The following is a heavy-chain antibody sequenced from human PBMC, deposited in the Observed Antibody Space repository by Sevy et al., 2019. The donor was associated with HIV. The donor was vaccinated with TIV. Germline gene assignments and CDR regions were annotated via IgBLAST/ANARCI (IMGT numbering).Heavy chain of an antibody. Sequence: GGSLRLSCAASGFILSDHYMDWVSQAPGKGLEWVGRTRNRANGYTTEYAASVKGRFTISRDDSKNTLYLQMNSLKSEDTAVYYCTRDVSAALDYWGQGTLVTVSS. J-gene: IGHJ4*02. CDR2: TRNRANGYTT. CDR1: GFILSDHY. CDR3: TRDVSAALDY. D-gene: IGHD6-13*01. V-gene: IGHV3-72*01.